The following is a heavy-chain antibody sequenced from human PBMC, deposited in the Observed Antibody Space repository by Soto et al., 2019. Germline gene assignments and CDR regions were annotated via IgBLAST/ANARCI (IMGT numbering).Heavy chain of an antibody. CDR1: GYRFTNYW. J-gene: IGHJ5*02. Sequence: GASLKISCEGSGYRFTNYWIGWVRQMPGKGLEWMGIIYPGDSETRYSPSFEGRVTISADRSTSTVFLQWASLKASDTAVYFCARKDKSGYFNWFDPWGQGTLVTVSS. V-gene: IGHV5-51*01. CDR2: IYPGDSET. D-gene: IGHD3-22*01. CDR3: ARKDKSGYFNWFDP.